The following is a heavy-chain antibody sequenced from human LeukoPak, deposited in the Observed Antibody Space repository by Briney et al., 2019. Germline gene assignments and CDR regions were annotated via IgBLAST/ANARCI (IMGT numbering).Heavy chain of an antibody. Sequence: SQTLSLTCVVSGDSVSSKNGAWNWIRQSPTRGLEWLGRTYYRSKWYNDYAESMEGRMTISQDTSKNQYSLHLNSVTPDDTTVYYCARDFGTTGWHTFDYWGQGTLVTVSS. CDR2: TYYRSKWYN. CDR3: ARDFGTTGWHTFDY. V-gene: IGHV6-1*01. CDR1: GDSVSSKNGA. D-gene: IGHD6-19*01. J-gene: IGHJ4*02.